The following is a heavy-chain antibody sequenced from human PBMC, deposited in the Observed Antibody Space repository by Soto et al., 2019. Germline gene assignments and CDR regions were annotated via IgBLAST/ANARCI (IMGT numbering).Heavy chain of an antibody. CDR3: ARRYYYDRSGYYYFDY. Sequence: PSETLSLTCTVSGGSISSGGHYWNWIRQHPGKGLEWIGYIYHSGSAYYNPSLKSRVTISVDTSKNQFSLKLSSVTAADTAVCYCARRYYYDRSGYYYFDYWGQGTLVTVSS. CDR1: GGSISSGGHY. CDR2: IYHSGSA. D-gene: IGHD3-22*01. J-gene: IGHJ4*02. V-gene: IGHV4-31*03.